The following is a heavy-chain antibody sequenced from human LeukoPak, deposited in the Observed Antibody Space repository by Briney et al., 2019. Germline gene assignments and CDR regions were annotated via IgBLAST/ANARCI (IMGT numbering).Heavy chain of an antibody. Sequence: SETLSLTCTVSGGSISSSSYYWGWIRQPPGKGLEWIGSIYYSGSTYYNPSLKSRVTISVDTSKNQFSLKLSSVTAADTAVYYCASRPHYDFWSGSDAFDIWGQGTMVTVSS. CDR2: IYYSGST. CDR3: ASRPHYDFWSGSDAFDI. J-gene: IGHJ3*02. V-gene: IGHV4-39*07. CDR1: GGSISSSSYY. D-gene: IGHD3-3*01.